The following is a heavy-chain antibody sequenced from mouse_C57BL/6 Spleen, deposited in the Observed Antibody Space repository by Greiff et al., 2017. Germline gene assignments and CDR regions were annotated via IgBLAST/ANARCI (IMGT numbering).Heavy chain of an antibody. V-gene: IGHV1-80*01. CDR1: GYAFSSYW. Sequence: QVQLQQSGAELVKPGASVKISCKASGYAFSSYWMNWVKQRPGKGLEWIGQIYPGDGDTNYNGKFKGKATLTADKSSSTAYMQLSSLTSEDSAVYFCARGWDRYYYAMDYWGQGTSVTVSS. D-gene: IGHD3-3*01. CDR2: IYPGDGDT. CDR3: ARGWDRYYYAMDY. J-gene: IGHJ4*01.